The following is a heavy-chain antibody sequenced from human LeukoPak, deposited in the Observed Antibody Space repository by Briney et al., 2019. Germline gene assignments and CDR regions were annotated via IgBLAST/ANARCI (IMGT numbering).Heavy chain of an antibody. D-gene: IGHD3-10*01. CDR1: GFTVSANY. J-gene: IGHJ4*02. V-gene: IGHV3-53*05. Sequence: PGGSLRLSCAASGFTVSANYMSWVRQAPGKGLEWVSVIYSGGSTYYADSVKGRFTISRDNSKNTLYLQMSSLRAEDTAVYYCVKDAHPVLLWFGEYWGQGTLVTVSS. CDR2: IYSGGST. CDR3: VKDAHPVLLWFGEY.